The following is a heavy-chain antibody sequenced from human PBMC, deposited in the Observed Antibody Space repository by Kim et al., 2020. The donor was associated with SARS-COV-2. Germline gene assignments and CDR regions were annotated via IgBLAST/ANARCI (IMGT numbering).Heavy chain of an antibody. Sequence: SVKVSCKASGGTFSSYAISWVRQAPGQGLEWMGGIIPIFGTANYAQKFQGRVTITADESTSTAYMELSSLRSEDTAVYYCARDGVVPAAMFSYYYGMDVWGQGTTVTVSS. CDR3: ARDGVVPAAMFSYYYGMDV. J-gene: IGHJ6*02. CDR1: GGTFSSYA. V-gene: IGHV1-69*13. D-gene: IGHD2-2*01. CDR2: IIPIFGTA.